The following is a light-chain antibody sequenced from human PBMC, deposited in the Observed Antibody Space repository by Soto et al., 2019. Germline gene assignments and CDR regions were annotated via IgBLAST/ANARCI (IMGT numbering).Light chain of an antibody. J-gene: IGLJ1*01. V-gene: IGLV2-14*01. CDR3: SSSTGSGTRV. Sequence: QSALTQPASVSGSPGQSITISCTGTSSDVGRYNYVSWYQQHPGKAPKLMIHDVSNRPSGVSNRFSGSKSGNTASLTISGLQAEDEADYYCSSSTGSGTRVFGTGTKLTVL. CDR2: DVS. CDR1: SSDVGRYNY.